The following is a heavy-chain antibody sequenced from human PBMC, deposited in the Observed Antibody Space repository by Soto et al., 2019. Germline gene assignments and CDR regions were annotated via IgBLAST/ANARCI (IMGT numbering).Heavy chain of an antibody. CDR3: APLDTVTTSY. D-gene: IGHD4-17*01. V-gene: IGHV3-23*01. CDR1: GFTFSSYA. J-gene: IGHJ4*02. Sequence: PGGSLRLSCAASGFTFSSYAVSWVRLSPGKGLEWVSVISGGGDTTYYTPSVKGRFTISRDNAKNSLYLQMNSLRAEDTAVYYCAPLDTVTTSYWGQGTLVTVSS. CDR2: ISGGGDTT.